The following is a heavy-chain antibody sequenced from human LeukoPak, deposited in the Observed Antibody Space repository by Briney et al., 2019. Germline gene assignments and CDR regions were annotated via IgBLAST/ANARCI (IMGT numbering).Heavy chain of an antibody. CDR1: GASSNSLY. J-gene: IGHJ4*02. V-gene: IGHV4-59*11. D-gene: IGHD3-10*01. CDR3: ARGSSGSGTYTD. CDR2: SHYSGT. Sequence: SETLSLTCTVTGASSNSLYWTWLRQPPGKRLEWLGYSHYSGTNYNPALKSRVTISADMSTNQFSLKLSSVTAADTGVYYCARGSSGSGTYTDWGQGTLVTVSS.